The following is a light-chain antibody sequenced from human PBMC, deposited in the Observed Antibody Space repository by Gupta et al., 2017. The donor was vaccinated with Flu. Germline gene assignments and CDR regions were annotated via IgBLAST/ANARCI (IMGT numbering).Light chain of an antibody. J-gene: IGKJ4*01. CDR2: AES. CDR3: QRGDQCPLT. V-gene: IGKV1-9*01. Sequence: DIQFTQCPSSLSASVGDRVALACRASQVISRSLAWSQQKAGEGPKLLIYAESTLPTAVPSRFSGSGSGTEFTLTISSLQPEDFGIYYCQRGDQCPLTFGRGTRVEIK. CDR1: QVISRS.